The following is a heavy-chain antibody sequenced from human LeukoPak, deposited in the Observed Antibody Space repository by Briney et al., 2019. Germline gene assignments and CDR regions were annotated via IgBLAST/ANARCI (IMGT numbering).Heavy chain of an antibody. Sequence: GRSLRLSCAASGFIFSYYGMHWVRQAPGKGLEWVAVIWYDGSNRYYADSLKGRFTISRDNSKNTLYLQMNSLRDEDTAVYYCARDRYSGYAYYWGQGTLVTVSS. CDR1: GFIFSYYG. CDR3: ARDRYSGYAYY. CDR2: IWYDGSNR. D-gene: IGHD5-12*01. J-gene: IGHJ4*02. V-gene: IGHV3-33*01.